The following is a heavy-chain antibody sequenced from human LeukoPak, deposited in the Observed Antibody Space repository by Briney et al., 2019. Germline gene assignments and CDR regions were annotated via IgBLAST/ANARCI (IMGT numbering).Heavy chain of an antibody. CDR1: GYTFGNYW. D-gene: IGHD6-6*01. Sequence: GESLKISCKASGYTFGNYWIAWLRQMPGKGLEWMGIIYPGDSDTRYSPSFQGQVTISADKSISTAYLQWSSLKASDTAMYYCARVAKTGYSSSSDYFDYWGQGTLVTVSS. V-gene: IGHV5-51*01. CDR3: ARVAKTGYSSSSDYFDY. J-gene: IGHJ4*02. CDR2: IYPGDSDT.